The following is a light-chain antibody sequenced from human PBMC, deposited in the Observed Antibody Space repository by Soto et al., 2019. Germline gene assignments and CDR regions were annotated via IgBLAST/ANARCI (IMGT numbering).Light chain of an antibody. CDR1: QSVSSN. J-gene: IGKJ1*01. Sequence: EKVKTQSPAPLAVSPRGRATPSNRASQSVSSNLAWYQQKPGQAPRLLIYGASTRATGIPARFSGSGSGTEFTLTISSLQSEDFAVYYCQQYNNWPETFGQGTK. CDR2: GAS. CDR3: QQYNNWPET. V-gene: IGKV3-15*01.